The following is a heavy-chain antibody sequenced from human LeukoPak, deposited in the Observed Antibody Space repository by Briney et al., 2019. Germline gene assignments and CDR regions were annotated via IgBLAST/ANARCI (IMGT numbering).Heavy chain of an antibody. CDR3: ARGLAAAGTGRAD. Sequence: GGSLRLSCAASGFTFSSYSMNWVRQAPGKGLEWVSSISSSSSYIYYADSVKGRFTISRDNAKNSLYLQMNSLRAEDTAVYYCARGLAAAGTGRADWGQGTLVTISS. D-gene: IGHD6-13*01. CDR1: GFTFSSYS. J-gene: IGHJ4*02. CDR2: ISSSSSYI. V-gene: IGHV3-21*01.